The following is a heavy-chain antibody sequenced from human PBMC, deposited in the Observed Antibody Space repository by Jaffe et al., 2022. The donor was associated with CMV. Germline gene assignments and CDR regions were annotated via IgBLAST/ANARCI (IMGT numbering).Heavy chain of an antibody. CDR1: GGSISSGGYY. D-gene: IGHD3-10*01. V-gene: IGHV4-31*03. Sequence: QVQLQESGPGLVKPSQTLSLTCTVSGGSISSGGYYWSWIRQHPGKGLEWIGYIYYSGSTYYNPSLKSRVTISVDTSKNQFSLKLSSVTAADTAVYYCARGWFGELWKVFDYWGQGTLVTVSS. CDR2: IYYSGST. CDR3: ARGWFGELWKVFDY. J-gene: IGHJ4*02.